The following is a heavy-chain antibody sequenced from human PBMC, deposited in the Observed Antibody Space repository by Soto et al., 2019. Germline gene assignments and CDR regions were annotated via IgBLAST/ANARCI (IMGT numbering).Heavy chain of an antibody. CDR3: ARVSYYDNSGFLI. CDR1: GFTFSNYN. J-gene: IGHJ4*02. CDR2: ISSTSSYI. D-gene: IGHD3-22*01. V-gene: IGHV3-21*01. Sequence: VQLVESGGGLVKPGGSLRLSCAASGFTFSNYNMNWVRQAPGKGLEWVSSISSTSSYIYYADSVKGRFTISRDNAKNSLYLLMNSLRAEDTAVYYCARVSYYDNSGFLIWGQGTLVTVSS.